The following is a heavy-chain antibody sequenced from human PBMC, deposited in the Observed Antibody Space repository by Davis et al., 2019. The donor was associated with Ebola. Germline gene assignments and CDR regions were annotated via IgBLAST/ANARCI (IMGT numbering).Heavy chain of an antibody. D-gene: IGHD6-13*01. Sequence: ASVKVSCKASGYTFTSYGISWVRQAPGQGLEWMGWISAYNGNTNYAQKLQGRVTMTTDTSTSTAYMKLRSLRSDDTAVYYCARDRGLIAAAGTKDYWGQGTLVTVSS. CDR3: ARDRGLIAAAGTKDY. CDR2: ISAYNGNT. CDR1: GYTFTSYG. J-gene: IGHJ4*02. V-gene: IGHV1-18*01.